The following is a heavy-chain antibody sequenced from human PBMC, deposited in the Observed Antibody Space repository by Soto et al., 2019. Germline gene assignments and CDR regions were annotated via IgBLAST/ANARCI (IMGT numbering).Heavy chain of an antibody. CDR1: HLPINSDYY. CDR2: VYRTATP. V-gene: IGHV4-38-2*01. J-gene: IGHJ5*02. D-gene: IGHD1-20*01. Sequence: SETLSLTCRVSHLPINSDYYWAWIRQSPGKGLEWIGSVYRTATPLYNPSLKDRVSISLDTSKNTFYLNVTSVTAADTAVYYCARRARLRERYFDPWGQGIRVTVSS. CDR3: ARRARLRERYFDP.